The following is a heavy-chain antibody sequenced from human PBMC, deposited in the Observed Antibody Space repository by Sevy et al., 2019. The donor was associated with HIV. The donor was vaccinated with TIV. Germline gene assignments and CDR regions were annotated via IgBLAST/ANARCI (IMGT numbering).Heavy chain of an antibody. D-gene: IGHD3-22*01. V-gene: IGHV1-2*02. CDR2: INPNRGGT. CDR1: GYTFTGYY. CDR3: ARGQYYYDSSGYYHPFDY. J-gene: IGHJ4*02. Sequence: ASVKVSCKASGYTFTGYYMHWVRQAPGQGLEWMGWINPNRGGTNYAQKFQGRVTMTRHTSISTAYMELSRLRSDDTAVYYCARGQYYYDSSGYYHPFDYWGQGTLVTVSS.